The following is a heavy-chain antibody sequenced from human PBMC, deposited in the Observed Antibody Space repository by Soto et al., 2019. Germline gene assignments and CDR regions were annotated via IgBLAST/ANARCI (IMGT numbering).Heavy chain of an antibody. Sequence: PGESLKISCSASGFIFSNYGMHWVRQAPGKGLEWVAVISYDGNNKYYTDSVKGRFTISRDNSRNTLYLQMNSLSGDDTALYYCAKDDRIDASGASCFFCGLDVWGQGTTVTVSS. J-gene: IGHJ6*02. V-gene: IGHV3-30*18. CDR3: AKDDRIDASGASCFFCGLDV. D-gene: IGHD2-15*01. CDR1: GFIFSNYG. CDR2: ISYDGNNK.